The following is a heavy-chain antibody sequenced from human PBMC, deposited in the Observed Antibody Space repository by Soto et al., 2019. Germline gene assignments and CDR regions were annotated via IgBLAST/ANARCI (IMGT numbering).Heavy chain of an antibody. D-gene: IGHD3-16*01. Sequence: PSETLSLTCTVSGGSISSYYWSWIRQPPGKGLEWIGYIYYSGSTNYNPSLKSRVTISVDTSKNQFSLKLSSVTAADTALYYCGGGGGGLGYYYYYMDVWGKGTTVTVSS. CDR2: IYYSGST. J-gene: IGHJ6*03. V-gene: IGHV4-59*08. CDR3: GGGGGGLGYYYYYMDV. CDR1: GGSISSYY.